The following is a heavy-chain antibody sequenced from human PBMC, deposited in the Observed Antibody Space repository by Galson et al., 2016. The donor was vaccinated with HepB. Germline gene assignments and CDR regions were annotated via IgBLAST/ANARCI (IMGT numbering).Heavy chain of an antibody. CDR1: GFTFTRYT. D-gene: IGHD6-13*01. CDR3: ARTPGYSGTWYDAFDI. V-gene: IGHV3-21*01. J-gene: IGHJ3*02. Sequence: SLRLSCAASGFTFTRYTMNWVRQSPGKGLEWVSSISGGSSYKYYADYVKGRFTISRDNSKNSLYLQMNSLRAEDTAIYFCARTPGYSGTWYDAFDIWGPGTIVTVSS. CDR2: ISGGSSYK.